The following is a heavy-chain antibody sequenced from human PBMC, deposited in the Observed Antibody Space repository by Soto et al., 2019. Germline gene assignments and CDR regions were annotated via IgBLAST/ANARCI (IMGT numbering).Heavy chain of an antibody. CDR1: GFTLSAFA. Sequence: QVKLVESGGGVVQPGTSLRLSCAASGFTLSAFATHWVRQAPGEGLEWVALTSADGNTIYYADAVKGRFALSRDTSRNIRYLQMNSLRPDDAAGYYCARRGVESEFTGPGQDYFDYWGQGTQVIVPS. D-gene: IGHD2-8*01. V-gene: IGHV3-30*09. J-gene: IGHJ4*02. CDR3: ARRGVESEFTGPGQDYFDY. CDR2: TSADGNTI.